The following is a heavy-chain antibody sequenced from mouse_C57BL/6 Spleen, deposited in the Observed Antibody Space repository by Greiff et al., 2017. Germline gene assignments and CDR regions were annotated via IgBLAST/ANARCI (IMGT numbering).Heavy chain of an antibody. CDR1: GYSFTGYY. J-gene: IGHJ3*01. V-gene: IGHV1-42*01. CDR2: INPSTGGT. Sequence: EVQRVESGPELVKPGASVKISCKASGYSFTGYYMNWVKQSPEKSLEWIGEINPSTGGTTYNQKFKAKATLTVDKSSSTAYMQLKSLTSEDSAVYYCARDDGGAWFAYWGQGTLVTVSA. D-gene: IGHD2-12*01. CDR3: ARDDGGAWFAY.